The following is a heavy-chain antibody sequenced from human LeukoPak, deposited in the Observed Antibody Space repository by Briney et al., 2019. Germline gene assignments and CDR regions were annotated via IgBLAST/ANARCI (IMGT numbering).Heavy chain of an antibody. D-gene: IGHD3-3*01. CDR3: AKWRPRITIFGVVPYYYYGMDV. CDR2: ISGSGGST. Sequence: GGSLRLSCAASGFTFSSYAMSWVRQAPGKGLEWVSAISGSGGSTYYADSVKGRFTISRDNSKNTLYLQTNSLRAEDTAVYYCAKWRPRITIFGVVPYYYYGMDVWGQGTTVTVSS. J-gene: IGHJ6*02. CDR1: GFTFSSYA. V-gene: IGHV3-23*01.